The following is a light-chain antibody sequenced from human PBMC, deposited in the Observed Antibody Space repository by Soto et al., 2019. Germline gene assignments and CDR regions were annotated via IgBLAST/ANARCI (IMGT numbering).Light chain of an antibody. CDR2: GTY. Sequence: EIELTQSPGTLSLSPGERATLSCRASQSLSSGYLAWYQQKPAQAPRLLIYGTYRRATGIPDRFSGSGSGTDFTLTINRLEPEDFAVYYCQQYGTSPITFGQGTRLEIK. CDR1: QSLSSGY. V-gene: IGKV3-20*01. CDR3: QQYGTSPIT. J-gene: IGKJ5*01.